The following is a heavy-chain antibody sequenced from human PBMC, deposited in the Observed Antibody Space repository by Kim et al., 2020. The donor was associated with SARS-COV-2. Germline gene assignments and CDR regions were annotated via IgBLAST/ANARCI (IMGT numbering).Heavy chain of an antibody. Sequence: GGSLRLSCAASGFTFSSYGMHWVRQAPGKGLEWVAVISYDGSNKYYADSAKGRFTISRDNSKNTLYLQMNSLRAEDTAVYYCAKGGIVDWGQGTLVTVSS. CDR3: AKGGIVD. J-gene: IGHJ4*02. V-gene: IGHV3-30*18. CDR2: ISYDGSNK. CDR1: GFTFSSYG. D-gene: IGHD1-26*01.